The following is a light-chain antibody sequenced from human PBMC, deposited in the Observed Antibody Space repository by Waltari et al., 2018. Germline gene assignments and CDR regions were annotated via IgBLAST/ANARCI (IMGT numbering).Light chain of an antibody. CDR2: DTS. J-gene: IGKJ5*01. CDR1: QDINNY. Sequence: DIQVTQSPSSLSASVGSRVTITCQASQDINNYLNWYQQKPGKAPKLLIYDTSLLQTGVPSRFSGSGGGTEFTFTISSLQPEDIATYYCQQYENFPVTFGQGTRLEIK. V-gene: IGKV1-33*01. CDR3: QQYENFPVT.